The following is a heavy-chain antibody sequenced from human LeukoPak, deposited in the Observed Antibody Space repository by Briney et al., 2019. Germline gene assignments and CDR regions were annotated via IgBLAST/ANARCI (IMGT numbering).Heavy chain of an antibody. CDR1: GGTFSSYA. CDR2: IIPIFGTA. V-gene: IGHV1-69*13. Sequence: ASVKVSCTASGGTFSSYAISWVRQAPGQGLEWMGGIIPIFGTANYAQKFRGRVTITADESTSTAYMELSSLRSEDTAVYYCARGEMGYCSSTSCFIFDYWGQGTLVTVSS. J-gene: IGHJ4*02. CDR3: ARGEMGYCSSTSCFIFDY. D-gene: IGHD2-2*01.